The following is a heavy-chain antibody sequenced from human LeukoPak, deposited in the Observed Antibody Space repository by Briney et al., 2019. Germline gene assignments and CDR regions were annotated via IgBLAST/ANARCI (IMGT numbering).Heavy chain of an antibody. D-gene: IGHD2-15*01. CDR3: VIDLGDYNDF. CDR2: INTQGTYT. J-gene: IGHJ4*02. V-gene: IGHV3-74*01. CDR1: GITFSSYW. Sequence: VGSLRLSCAVSGITFSSYWMHWVRQDLGRGLLWVSRINTQGTYTYYADSVKGRFTISRDNAKNTLYLQMRSLRADDTAVYYCVIDLGDYNDFWGQGTLVSVSS.